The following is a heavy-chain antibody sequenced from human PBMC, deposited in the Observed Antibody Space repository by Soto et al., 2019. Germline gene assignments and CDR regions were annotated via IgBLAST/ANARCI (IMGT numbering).Heavy chain of an antibody. D-gene: IGHD6-13*01. Sequence: PSETLSLTCAVSGGSISSGGYSWSWIRQPPGKGLEWIGYIYYSGSTNYNPSLKSRVTISVDTSKNQFSLKLSSVTAADTAVYYCARHQRIDTFGRQQLVYFDYWGQGTLVTVSS. CDR2: IYYSGST. J-gene: IGHJ4*02. V-gene: IGHV4-61*08. CDR1: GGSISSGGYS. CDR3: ARHQRIDTFGRQQLVYFDY.